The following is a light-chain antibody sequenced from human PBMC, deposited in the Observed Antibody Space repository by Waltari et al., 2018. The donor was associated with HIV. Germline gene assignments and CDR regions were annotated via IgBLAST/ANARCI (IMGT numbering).Light chain of an antibody. CDR3: QTWDSSTGV. V-gene: IGLV3-1*01. Sequence: SYEVTQPPSVSVSPGQTARITCSGDTLGDKYAFWYQQKPGQSPVLVIYQDDKRPSGIPERVSGSNSGNTATVTISGTQAMDEADYYCQTWDSSTGVFGTGTKVTVL. CDR2: QDD. J-gene: IGLJ1*01. CDR1: TLGDKY.